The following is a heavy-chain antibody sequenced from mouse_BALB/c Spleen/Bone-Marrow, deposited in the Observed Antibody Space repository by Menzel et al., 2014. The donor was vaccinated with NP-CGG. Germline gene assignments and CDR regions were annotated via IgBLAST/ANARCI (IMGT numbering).Heavy chain of an antibody. V-gene: IGHV1S81*02. CDR3: TRSRRAMDY. CDR2: INPSNGGT. J-gene: IGHJ4*01. D-gene: IGHD2-12*01. CDR1: GYTFTSYY. Sequence: VQLQQSGAELVKPGASVKLSCKASGYTFTSYYICWVKQRPGQGLEWIGEINPSNGGTNFNEKLKSKATLTVDKSSSTAYMQLSSLTSEDSAVYYCTRSRRAMDYWGQGTSVTVSS.